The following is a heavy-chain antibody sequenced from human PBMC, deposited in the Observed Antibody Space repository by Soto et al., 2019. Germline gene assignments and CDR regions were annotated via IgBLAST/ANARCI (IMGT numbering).Heavy chain of an antibody. CDR2: IYYSGST. CDR1: GGSISSGDYY. CDR3: ARFGVAPSGFDY. D-gene: IGHD3-3*01. J-gene: IGHJ4*02. Sequence: QVQLQESGPGLVKPSQTLSLTCTVSGGSISSGDYYWSWIRQPPGKSLEWIGYIYYSGSTYYNPSLKSRVTISVDTSKTHFSLKLTSVTAADTAVYFGARFGVAPSGFDYWGQGSLVTVSS. V-gene: IGHV4-30-4*01.